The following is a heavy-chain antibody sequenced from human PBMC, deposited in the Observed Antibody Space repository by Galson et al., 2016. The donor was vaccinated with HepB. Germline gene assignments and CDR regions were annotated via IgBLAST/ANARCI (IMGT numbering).Heavy chain of an antibody. V-gene: IGHV3-15*01. CDR2: IKRYTDGGTT. CDR1: GFTFSRAW. D-gene: IGHD5-18*01. CDR3: TTSSTRGYTYGPSAY. Sequence: SLRLSCAASGFTFSRAWMNWVRQAPGKGLEWVGRIKRYTDGGTTEYAAPMNGRFTFSRDESNNRLYLQMNSLKTEDTAGYYCTTSSTRGYTYGPSAYWGRGTLGAVSS. J-gene: IGHJ4*02.